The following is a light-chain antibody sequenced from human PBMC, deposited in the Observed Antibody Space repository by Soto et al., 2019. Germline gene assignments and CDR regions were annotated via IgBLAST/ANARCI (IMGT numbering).Light chain of an antibody. V-gene: IGKV3-11*01. CDR1: QAVNTR. J-gene: IGKJ1*01. CDR2: LAS. CDR3: HQRQSWPRT. Sequence: IVWTHSPSTLSSFPVYRVTLSCMASQAVNTRLAWYQHKPGQAPRLLIYLASNRAAGVPARFSGSGSGTDFTLTISDVEPEDFAVYYCHQRQSWPRTFGQGTKVDIK.